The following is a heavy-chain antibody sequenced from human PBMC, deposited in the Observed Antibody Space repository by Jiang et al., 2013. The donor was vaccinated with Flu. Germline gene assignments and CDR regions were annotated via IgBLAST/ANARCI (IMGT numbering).Heavy chain of an antibody. CDR2: FTYDGST. Sequence: GLVKPSETLSLICTVSGGSISSYYWGWIRQPPGKRLEWIGCFTYDGSTNYNPSLKSRVTISVDTSKNQFSLKLSSVTAADTAVYYCARDSGYDSSGYYLPDYWGQGTLVTVSS. V-gene: IGHV4-59*01. CDR3: ARDSGYDSSGYYLPDY. D-gene: IGHD3-22*01. CDR1: GGSISSYY. J-gene: IGHJ4*02.